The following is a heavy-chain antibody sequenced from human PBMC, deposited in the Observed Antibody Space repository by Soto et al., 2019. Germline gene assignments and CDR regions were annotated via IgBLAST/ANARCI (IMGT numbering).Heavy chain of an antibody. CDR2: LFYSGST. CDR3: ARVPDR. J-gene: IGHJ5*02. CDR1: GGSISSSSYY. V-gene: IGHV4-39*07. Sequence: PSETLSLTCTVSGGSISSSSYYWGWIRQPPGKGLEWIGSLFYSGSTYYNPSLKSRVTISVDRSKNQFSLKLSSVTAADTAVYYCARVPDRWGQGTLVTVS. D-gene: IGHD2-2*01.